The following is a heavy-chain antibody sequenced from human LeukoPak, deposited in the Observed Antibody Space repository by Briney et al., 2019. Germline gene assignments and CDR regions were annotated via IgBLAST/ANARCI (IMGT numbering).Heavy chain of an antibody. V-gene: IGHV4-39*07. CDR1: GGSISSSSYY. CDR2: IYYSGST. D-gene: IGHD2-15*01. Sequence: SETLSLTCTVSGGSISSSSYYWGWICQPPGKGLEWIGSIYYSGSTYYNPSLKSRVTISVDTSKNQFSLKLSSVTAADTAVYYCARETLVAANTFYYWGQGTLVTVSS. CDR3: ARETLVAANTFYY. J-gene: IGHJ4*02.